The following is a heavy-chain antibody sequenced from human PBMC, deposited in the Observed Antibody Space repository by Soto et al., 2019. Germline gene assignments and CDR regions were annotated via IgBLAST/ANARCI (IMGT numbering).Heavy chain of an antibody. CDR2: ISGSGGST. CDR3: AKGDCSSTSCYLFDY. D-gene: IGHD2-2*01. Sequence: EVQLLESGGGLVQPGGSLRLSCAASGFTFSSYAMSWVRQAPGKGLEWVSAISGSGGSTYYADSVKGRFTISRDNSKNTLYLQMNSLRGADTAVYYCAKGDCSSTSCYLFDYWGQGTLVTVSS. V-gene: IGHV3-23*01. CDR1: GFTFSSYA. J-gene: IGHJ4*02.